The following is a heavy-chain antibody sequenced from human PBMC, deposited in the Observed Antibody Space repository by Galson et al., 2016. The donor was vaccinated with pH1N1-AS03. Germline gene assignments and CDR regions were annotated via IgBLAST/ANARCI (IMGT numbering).Heavy chain of an antibody. Sequence: SLRLSCAASGFTVSSNYMSWVRQAPGRGLEWVSFIYNGGRTLYADSVKGRFTISRDSSKNTLYLQMDILETEETAVYYCASNSYEDVDLEGFYFDYWGQGTLVTVSS. V-gene: IGHV3-53*01. J-gene: IGHJ4*02. CDR2: IYNGGRT. CDR1: GFTVSSNY. CDR3: ASNSYEDVDLEGFYFDY. D-gene: IGHD3-22*01.